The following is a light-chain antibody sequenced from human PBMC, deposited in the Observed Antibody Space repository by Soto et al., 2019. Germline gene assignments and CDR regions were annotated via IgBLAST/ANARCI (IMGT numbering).Light chain of an antibody. CDR2: WAS. CDR3: HQYYSSPHT. J-gene: IGKJ2*01. Sequence: DIVMTQSPDSLAVSLGVRATINCKSSQSVLHSSHKKNSLAWYQQKPGQPPKLLIYWASTREAGVPARLIAGGSGTDFTLTITSLKAEDVAVYDGHQYYSSPHTFGQGTRLVIK. CDR1: QSVLHSSHKKNS. V-gene: IGKV4-1*01.